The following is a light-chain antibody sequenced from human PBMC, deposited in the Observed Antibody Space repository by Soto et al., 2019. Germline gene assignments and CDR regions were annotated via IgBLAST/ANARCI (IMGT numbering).Light chain of an antibody. V-gene: IGLV2-14*01. CDR2: AVT. J-gene: IGLJ1*01. CDR1: SSDVGGYNY. CDR3: SAYTSSSTL. Sequence: QSALTQPASVSGAPGQSITISCTGTSSDVGGYNYVSWYQGHPAKAPKMMSYAVTDRPSGVSSRFSGSKSGNTAPLTISGLQAEDEPDYYCSAYTSSSTLFGTGPKVTVL.